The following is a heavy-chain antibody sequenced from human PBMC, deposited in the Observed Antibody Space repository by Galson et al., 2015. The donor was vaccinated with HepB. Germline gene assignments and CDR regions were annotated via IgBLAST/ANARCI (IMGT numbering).Heavy chain of an antibody. CDR3: ASVVALPTSTTVSNYYYYYMDV. D-gene: IGHD4-17*01. J-gene: IGHJ6*03. CDR1: GGSISSGGYY. CDR2: IYYSGST. Sequence: TLSLTCTVSGGSISSGGYYWSWIRQHPGKGLEWIGYIYYSGSTYYNPSLKSRVTISVDTSKNQFSLKLSSVTAADTAVYYCASVVALPTSTTVSNYYYYYMDVWGKGTTVTVSS. V-gene: IGHV4-31*03.